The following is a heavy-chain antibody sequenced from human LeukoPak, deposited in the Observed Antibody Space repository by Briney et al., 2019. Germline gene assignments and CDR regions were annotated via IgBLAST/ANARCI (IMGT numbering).Heavy chain of an antibody. J-gene: IGHJ5*02. D-gene: IGHD1-7*01. CDR1: GYTFTSYY. Sequence: ASVKVSCKASGYTFTSYYMHWVRQAPGQGLEWMGIINPSGGSTSYAQKFQGRVTMTRDTSISTAYMELSRLRSDDTAVYYCARVEFGNWNSRYNWFDPWGQGTLVTVSS. CDR3: ARVEFGNWNSRYNWFDP. CDR2: INPSGGST. V-gene: IGHV1-46*01.